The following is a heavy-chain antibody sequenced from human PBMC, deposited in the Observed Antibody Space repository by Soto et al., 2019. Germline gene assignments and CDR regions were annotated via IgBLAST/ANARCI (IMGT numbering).Heavy chain of an antibody. D-gene: IGHD2-2*01. V-gene: IGHV4-34*01. CDR1: GGSFSGYY. Sequence: QVQLQQWGAGLLKPSETLSLTCAVYGGSFSGYYWSWIRQPPGKGLEWIGEINHSGSTDYNPSLKSRVTISVDTSKKQISMKLRSVTAADTAVYYCAGDIVLVPTALQYRWFGPWGQGTLVTVSS. CDR3: AGDIVLVPTALQYRWFGP. CDR2: INHSGST. J-gene: IGHJ5*02.